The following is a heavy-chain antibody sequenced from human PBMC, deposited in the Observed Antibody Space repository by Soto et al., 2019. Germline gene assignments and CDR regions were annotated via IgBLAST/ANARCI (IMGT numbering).Heavy chain of an antibody. CDR2: IYPGDSDT. D-gene: IGHD2-2*01. CDR1: GYSFTSYW. Sequence: GESLKISCKGSGYSFTSYWIGWVRQMPGKGLEWMGIIYPGDSDTRYSPSFQGQVTISADKSISTAYLQWSSLKASDTAMYYCARPVQYCSSTSCYVSYFDYWGQGTLGTVSS. J-gene: IGHJ4*02. V-gene: IGHV5-51*01. CDR3: ARPVQYCSSTSCYVSYFDY.